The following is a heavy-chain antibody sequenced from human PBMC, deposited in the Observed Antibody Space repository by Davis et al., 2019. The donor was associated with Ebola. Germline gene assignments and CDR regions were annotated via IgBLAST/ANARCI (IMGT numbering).Heavy chain of an antibody. Sequence: PSETLSLTCTVSGGSISSGGYYWSWIRLAPGKGPEWVSTIRGDGRDTHYADSVRGRFTISRDNSHNTLYLQMSSLRVDDTAIYYCAKDASSYDVWGGWGLGAMVTVSS. CDR1: GGSISSGGYY. CDR3: AKDASSYDVWGG. D-gene: IGHD3-3*01. J-gene: IGHJ4*02. V-gene: IGHV3-23*01. CDR2: IRGDGRDT.